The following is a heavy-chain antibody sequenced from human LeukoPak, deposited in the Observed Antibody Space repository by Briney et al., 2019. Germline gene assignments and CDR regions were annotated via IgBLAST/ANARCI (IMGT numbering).Heavy chain of an antibody. CDR1: GFTFSSYA. J-gene: IGHJ5*02. D-gene: IGHD3-22*01. Sequence: GGSLRLSCAASGFTFSSYAMSWVRQAPGKGLEWVSAIRGSGGSTYYADSVKGRFTISRDNSKNTLYLQMNSLRAEDTAVYYCAKTSEYYYDSSGYYPHNWFDPWGQGTLVTVSS. CDR2: IRGSGGST. CDR3: AKTSEYYYDSSGYYPHNWFDP. V-gene: IGHV3-23*01.